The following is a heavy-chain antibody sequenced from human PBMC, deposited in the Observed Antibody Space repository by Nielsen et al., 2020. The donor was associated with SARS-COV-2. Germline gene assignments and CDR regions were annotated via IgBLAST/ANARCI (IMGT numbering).Heavy chain of an antibody. CDR1: GFNFRGYW. CDR3: ASSGWLDY. J-gene: IGHJ4*02. D-gene: IGHD6-19*01. V-gene: IGHV3-7*01. Sequence: GESLKISCVVSGFNFRGYWMTWVRQAPGKGLEWVGNIKLDGSEKYYVDSVKGRFTISRDNARNTLYLQMNSLRVEDTAVYYCASSGWLDYWGQGTLVTVSS. CDR2: IKLDGSEK.